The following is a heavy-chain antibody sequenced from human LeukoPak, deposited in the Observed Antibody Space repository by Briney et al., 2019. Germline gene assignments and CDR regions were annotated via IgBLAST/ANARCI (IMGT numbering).Heavy chain of an antibody. D-gene: IGHD4-11*01. V-gene: IGHV4-59*01. J-gene: IGHJ4*02. CDR1: GGSISSYY. CDR2: IYYSGST. CDR3: ARKTTLGYFDY. Sequence: PSETLSLTCTVSGGSISSYYWSWIRQPPGKGLEWIGYIYYSGSTNYNPSLKSRVTISVDTSKNQFSLKLSSVTAVDTAVYYCARKTTLGYFDYWGQGTLVTVSS.